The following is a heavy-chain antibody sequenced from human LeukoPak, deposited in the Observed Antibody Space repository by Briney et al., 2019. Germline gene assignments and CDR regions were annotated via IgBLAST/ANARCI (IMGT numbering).Heavy chain of an antibody. J-gene: IGHJ4*02. Sequence: PGGSLRLSCAASGFTFSSYAMHWVRQAPGKGLEWVAVISYDGSNKYYADSVKGRYTISRDNSKNTLYLQMNSLRAEDTAVYYCAREGYCSGGSCSNRLDYWGQGTLVTVSS. CDR3: AREGYCSGGSCSNRLDY. CDR1: GFTFSSYA. D-gene: IGHD2-15*01. V-gene: IGHV3-30-3*01. CDR2: ISYDGSNK.